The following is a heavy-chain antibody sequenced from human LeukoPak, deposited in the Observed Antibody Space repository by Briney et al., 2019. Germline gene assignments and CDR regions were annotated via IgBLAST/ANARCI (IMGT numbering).Heavy chain of an antibody. J-gene: IGHJ4*02. CDR1: GFTFSSYA. CDR3: ARDHNYDILTGMLWYFDY. D-gene: IGHD3-9*01. V-gene: IGHV3-30-3*01. Sequence: PGGSLRLSCAASGFTFSSYAMHWVRQAPGKGLEWVAVISYDGSNKYYADSVKGRFTISRDNSKNTLYLQMNSLRAEDTDVYYCARDHNYDILTGMLWYFDYWGQGTLVTVSS. CDR2: ISYDGSNK.